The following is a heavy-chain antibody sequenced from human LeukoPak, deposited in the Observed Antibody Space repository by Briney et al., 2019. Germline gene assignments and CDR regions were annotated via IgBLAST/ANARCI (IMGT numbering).Heavy chain of an antibody. V-gene: IGHV1-2*02. CDR2: INPNSGVT. Sequence: ASMKVSCKASGYTFTGYYIHWVRQAPGQGFEWMGWINPNSGVTNYAQKFQGRVTMTRDTSISTAYMELSRLRSDDTAVYYCVRGDGRGEDWGQGTLVTASS. CDR1: GYTFTGYY. CDR3: VRGDGRGED. J-gene: IGHJ4*02. D-gene: IGHD3-10*01.